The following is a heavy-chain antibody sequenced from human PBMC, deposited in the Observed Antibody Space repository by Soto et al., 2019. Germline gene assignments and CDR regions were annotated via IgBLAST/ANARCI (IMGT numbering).Heavy chain of an antibody. CDR3: ARETNFEGPNNSFDP. Sequence: PSETLFLTCTASGASISSGDNYWSRIRKPPGKGLEWIGYIYYSGSTYYNPSLKSRVTISVDTSKNQFSLKLSSVTAADTAVYYCARETNFEGPNNSFDPWGQGTLVTVSS. J-gene: IGHJ5*02. CDR2: IYYSGST. CDR1: GASISSGDNY. V-gene: IGHV4-30-4*01.